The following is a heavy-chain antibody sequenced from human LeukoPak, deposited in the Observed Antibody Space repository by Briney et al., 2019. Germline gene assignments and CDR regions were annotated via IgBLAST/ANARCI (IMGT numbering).Heavy chain of an antibody. Sequence: PGGSLRLSCAASGFIFSTHWMTWVRQAPGKGLEWVATIKYDGDEKFYVDSVTGRFTISRDNAKNSLYLQMNSLTAEDTAVYYCVRESFSRGDFNWGQGTLVSVSS. V-gene: IGHV3-7*01. CDR2: IKYDGDEK. J-gene: IGHJ4*02. CDR1: GFIFSTHW. CDR3: VRESFSRGDFN. D-gene: IGHD7-27*01.